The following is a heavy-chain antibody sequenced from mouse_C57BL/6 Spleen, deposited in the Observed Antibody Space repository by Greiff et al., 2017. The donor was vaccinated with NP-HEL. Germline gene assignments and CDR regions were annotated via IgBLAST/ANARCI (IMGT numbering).Heavy chain of an antibody. CDR2: IDPSDSYT. CDR3: ARKGVPLYFDY. V-gene: IGHV1-69*01. J-gene: IGHJ2*01. D-gene: IGHD5-1*01. Sequence: QVQLQQPGAELVMPGASVKLSCKASGYTFTSYWMHWVKQRPGNGLEWIGEIDPSDSYTNYNQKFKGKSTLTVDKSSSTAYMQLSSLTAEDSAVYYCARKGVPLYFDYWGQGTTLTVSS. CDR1: GYTFTSYW.